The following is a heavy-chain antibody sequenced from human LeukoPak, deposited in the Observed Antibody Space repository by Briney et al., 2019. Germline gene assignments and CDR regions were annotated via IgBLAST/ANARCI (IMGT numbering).Heavy chain of an antibody. Sequence: PSETLSLTCTVSGGSISSGDYYWSWIRQPPGKGLEWIGYIYYSGSTNYNPSLKSRVTISVDTSKNQFSLKLSSVTAADTAVYYCARFAYSYGYSDMDVWGKGTTVTVSS. CDR1: GGSISSGDYY. J-gene: IGHJ6*03. D-gene: IGHD5-18*01. CDR3: ARFAYSYGYSDMDV. CDR2: IYYSGST. V-gene: IGHV4-61*08.